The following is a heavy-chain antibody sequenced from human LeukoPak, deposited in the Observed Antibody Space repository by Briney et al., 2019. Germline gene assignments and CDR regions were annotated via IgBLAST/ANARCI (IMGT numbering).Heavy chain of an antibody. CDR3: ARVAAAAGTVDY. V-gene: IGHV3-66*01. CDR2: IYSGGST. D-gene: IGHD6-13*01. J-gene: IGHJ4*02. CDR1: GFTVSNNY. Sequence: GGSLRLSCAASGFTVSNNYMSWVRQAPGKGLEWVSVIYSGGSTYYADSVKGRFTISRDNSKNTLYLQMNSLRAEDTAVYYCARVAAAAGTVDYWGQGTLVTVSS.